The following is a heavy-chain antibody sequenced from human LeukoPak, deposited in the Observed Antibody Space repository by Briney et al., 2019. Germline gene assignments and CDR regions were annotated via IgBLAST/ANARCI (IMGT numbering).Heavy chain of an antibody. V-gene: IGHV3-48*03. D-gene: IGHD6-19*01. CDR1: GFTFSSYE. J-gene: IGHJ4*02. CDR2: ISSSGSTI. CDR3: AKDREWLPRGYWDY. Sequence: PGGSLRLSCAASGFTFSSYEMNWVRQAPGKGLEWVSYISSSGSTIYYADSVKGRFTISRDNAKNSLYLQMNSLRAEDTAVYYCAKDREWLPRGYWDYWGQGTLVTVSS.